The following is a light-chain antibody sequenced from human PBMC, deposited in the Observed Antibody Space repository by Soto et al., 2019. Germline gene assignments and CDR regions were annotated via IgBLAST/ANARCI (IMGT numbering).Light chain of an antibody. J-gene: IGKJ4*01. V-gene: IGKV3-15*01. CDR2: GAS. CDR1: QSVNSN. CDR3: QQFNSWPFT. Sequence: EIVMTQSPATLSVSPGERATLSCRASQSVNSNLAWYQQKPGQAPRLVLYGASTRATGLPARFSGSGSGTDFTLTISSLQSEDFAVYYCQQFNSWPFTFGGGTKVEIK.